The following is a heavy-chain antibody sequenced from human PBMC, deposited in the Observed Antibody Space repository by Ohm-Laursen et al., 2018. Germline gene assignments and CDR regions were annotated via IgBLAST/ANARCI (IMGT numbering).Heavy chain of an antibody. CDR2: INPGSNTM. CDR1: GFTFSDYY. CDR3: ARGNSGRAYDY. Sequence: SLRLSCAASGFTFSDYYMSWMRQAPGKGLEWVSYINPGSNTMFYADSVRGRFTISRDNTKNSLYLQMNSLRADDTAVYYCARGNSGRAYDYWGQGTLVTVSS. D-gene: IGHD6-19*01. J-gene: IGHJ4*02. V-gene: IGHV3-11*01.